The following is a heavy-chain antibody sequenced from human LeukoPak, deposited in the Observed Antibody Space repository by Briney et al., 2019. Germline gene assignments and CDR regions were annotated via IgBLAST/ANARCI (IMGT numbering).Heavy chain of an antibody. J-gene: IGHJ4*02. CDR3: ARDQGAAAGN. CDR2: IYSGDNT. D-gene: IGHD6-13*01. CDR1: GLTVSNNY. Sequence: GVSLRLSCAASGLTVSNNYMSWVRQDPGKGLEWVSVIYSGDNTFYADSVKGRFTISRDNSKNTLYLQMNSLRVEDTAVYYCARDQGAAAGNWGQGTLVTVSS. V-gene: IGHV3-66*01.